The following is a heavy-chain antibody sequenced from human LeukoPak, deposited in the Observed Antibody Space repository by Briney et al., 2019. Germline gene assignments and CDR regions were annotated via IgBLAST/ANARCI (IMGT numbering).Heavy chain of an antibody. V-gene: IGHV4-59*08. CDR2: IYYNGST. CDR3: ARRGYSGYGPHPFDY. D-gene: IGHD5-12*01. J-gene: IGHJ4*02. CDR1: GGSINSYY. Sequence: PSETLSLTCTVSGGSINSYYWSWIRQPPGKGLEWIGYIYYNGSTNYNPSLKSRVTISVDTSKNEFSLKVSSVTAADTAVYYCARRGYSGYGPHPFDYWGQGTLVTVSS.